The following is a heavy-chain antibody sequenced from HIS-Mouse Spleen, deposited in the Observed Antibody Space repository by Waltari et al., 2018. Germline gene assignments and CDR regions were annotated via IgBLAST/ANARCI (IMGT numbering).Heavy chain of an antibody. J-gene: IGHJ4*02. Sequence: EVQLVESGGGLVKPGGSLRLSCAASGFTFSSYSMNWVRQAPGKGLGLVSSISSSSSYKYYADSVKGRFTISRDNAKNSLYLQMNSLRAEDTAVYYCARAGIAAAYYFDYWGQGTLVTVSS. CDR1: GFTFSSYS. D-gene: IGHD6-13*01. V-gene: IGHV3-21*01. CDR3: ARAGIAAAYYFDY. CDR2: ISSSSSYK.